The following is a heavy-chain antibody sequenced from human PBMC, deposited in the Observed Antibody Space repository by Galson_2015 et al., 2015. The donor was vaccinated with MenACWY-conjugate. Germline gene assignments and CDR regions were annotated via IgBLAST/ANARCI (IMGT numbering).Heavy chain of an antibody. CDR1: GDTFSNYG. J-gene: IGHJ5*02. V-gene: IGHV1-69*04. CDR3: AREGTYTSGFPNALDL. CDR2: IYHVIGLA. Sequence: SVKVSCKASGDTFSNYGVTWVRQAPGQGLEWMGRIYHVIGLANSAQKFKGRVSITADNTATTGFMELSSLRPDDTAIYYCAREGTYTSGFPNALDLWGQGTLVTVSS. D-gene: IGHD3-22*01.